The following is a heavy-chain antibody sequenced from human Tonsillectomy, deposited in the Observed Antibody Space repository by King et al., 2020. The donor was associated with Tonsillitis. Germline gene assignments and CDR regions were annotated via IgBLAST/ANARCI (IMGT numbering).Heavy chain of an antibody. CDR3: TRLLEAATVTTSFDY. CDR2: IRSKAKTYAT. D-gene: IGHD4-17*01. Sequence: VQLVESGGGLVQPGGSLKLSCAASGFTFSDSAMHWVRQASGKGLEWVVRIRSKAKTYATAYAASVKGRFTISRDDSKNTAYLQMDSLKPEDTAVYYCTRLLEAATVTTSFDYWGQGTLVTVSS. CDR1: GFTFSDSA. V-gene: IGHV3-73*01. J-gene: IGHJ4*02.